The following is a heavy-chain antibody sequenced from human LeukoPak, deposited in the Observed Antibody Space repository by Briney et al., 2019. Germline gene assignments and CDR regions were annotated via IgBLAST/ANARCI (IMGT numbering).Heavy chain of an antibody. CDR2: IYPGDSDT. CDR3: ARHHYNWNDVGSTFDY. V-gene: IGHV5-51*01. D-gene: IGHD1-20*01. J-gene: IGHJ4*02. Sequence: GESLKISCKGSGYSFTSYWIGWVRQMPGKGLEWMGIIYPGDSDTRYSPSLQGQVTISADKSISTAYLQWSSLKASDTAMYYCARHHYNWNDVGSTFDYWGQGTLVTVSP. CDR1: GYSFTSYW.